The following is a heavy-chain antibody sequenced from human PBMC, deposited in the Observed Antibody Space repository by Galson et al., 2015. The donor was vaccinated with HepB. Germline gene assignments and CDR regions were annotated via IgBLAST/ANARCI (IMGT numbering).Heavy chain of an antibody. V-gene: IGHV3-30-3*01. J-gene: IGHJ4*02. CDR3: AGGVATIVDHY. D-gene: IGHD5-12*01. Sequence: SLRLSCAASGFTFSSYAMHWARQAPGKGLEWVAVISYDGSNKYYADSVKGRFTISRDNSKNTLYLQMNGLRAEDTAVYYCAGGVATIVDHYWGQGTLVTVSS. CDR1: GFTFSSYA. CDR2: ISYDGSNK.